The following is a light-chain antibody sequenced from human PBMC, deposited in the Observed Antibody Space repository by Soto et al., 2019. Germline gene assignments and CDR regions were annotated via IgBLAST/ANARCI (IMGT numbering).Light chain of an antibody. Sequence: EIVFTQAPGTLSFSPGERATLSCRASQSVSSSCLAWYQQKPGQAPRLLIYGASSRATGIPDRFSGGGSGTDFTLTISRLEPEDFAVYYCQQYGSSGTFGQGTKVDIK. CDR2: GAS. J-gene: IGKJ1*01. CDR1: QSVSSSC. V-gene: IGKV3-20*01. CDR3: QQYGSSGT.